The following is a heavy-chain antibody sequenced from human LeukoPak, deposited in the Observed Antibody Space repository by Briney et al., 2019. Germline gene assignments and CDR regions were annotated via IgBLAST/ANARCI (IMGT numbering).Heavy chain of an antibody. D-gene: IGHD3-10*01. J-gene: IGHJ5*02. CDR2: ISWNSGSI. CDR3: AKGARLLWFGELFWFDP. V-gene: IGHV3-9*01. Sequence: GRSLRLSCAASGFTFDDYAMHWVRQAPGKGLEWVSGISWNSGSIGYADSVKGRFTISRDNAKNSLYLQMNGLRAEDTALYYCAKGARLLWFGELFWFDPWGQGTLVTVSS. CDR1: GFTFDDYA.